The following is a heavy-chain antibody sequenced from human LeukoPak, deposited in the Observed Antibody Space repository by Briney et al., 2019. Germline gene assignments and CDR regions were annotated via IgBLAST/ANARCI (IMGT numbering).Heavy chain of an antibody. D-gene: IGHD3-10*01. J-gene: IGHJ6*02. CDR2: IWYDGSNK. V-gene: IGHV3-33*08. CDR3: ARERYGSGSLYYYYYGMDV. CDR1: GFMFSDYA. Sequence: GGSLRLSCVASGFMFSDYAMSWVRQAPGKGLEWVAVIWYDGSNKYYADSVKGRFTISRDNSKNTLYLQMNSLRAEDTAVYYCARERYGSGSLYYYYYGMDVWGQGTTVTVSS.